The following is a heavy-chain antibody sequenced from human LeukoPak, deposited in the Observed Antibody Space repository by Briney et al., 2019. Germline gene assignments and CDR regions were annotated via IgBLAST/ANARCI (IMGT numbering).Heavy chain of an antibody. CDR1: GFTFSTSA. J-gene: IGHJ4*02. Sequence: GGSLRLSCAASGFTFSTSAMNWVRQAPGKGLEWVSGISPSGDIKYYADSVKGRFTISRDNSKNMVFLEINSLRAEDTAAYYCAKDDAWVRFNDWGQGTLVTVSS. V-gene: IGHV3-23*01. D-gene: IGHD3-3*01. CDR2: ISPSGDIK. CDR3: AKDDAWVRFND.